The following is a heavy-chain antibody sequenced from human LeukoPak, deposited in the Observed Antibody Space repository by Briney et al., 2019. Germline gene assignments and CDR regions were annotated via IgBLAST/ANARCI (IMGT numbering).Heavy chain of an antibody. D-gene: IGHD6-13*01. V-gene: IGHV1-2*02. CDR3: ARVYGSSWYSEFDY. CDR1: GYTFTGYY. Sequence: GASVKVSCKASGYTFTGYYMHWVRQAPGQGLEWMGWINPNSGGTNYAQKFQGRVTMTRDTSISTAYMELSRLRSDDTAVYYCARVYGSSWYSEFDYWGQGTLVTVSS. CDR2: INPNSGGT. J-gene: IGHJ4*02.